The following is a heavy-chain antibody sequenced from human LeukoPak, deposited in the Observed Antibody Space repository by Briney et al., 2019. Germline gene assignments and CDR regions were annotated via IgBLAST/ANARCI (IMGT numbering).Heavy chain of an antibody. CDR1: GFTFDDYA. CDR3: AKDMVHYYDSSGYYSRDWYFDL. J-gene: IGHJ2*01. Sequence: GGSLRLSCAASGFTFDDYAMHWVRQAPGKGLEWVSGISWNSGSIGYADSVKGRFTISRDNAKNSLYLQMNSLRAEDTASYYCAKDMVHYYDSSGYYSRDWYFDLWGRGTLVTVSS. D-gene: IGHD3-22*01. CDR2: ISWNSGSI. V-gene: IGHV3-9*01.